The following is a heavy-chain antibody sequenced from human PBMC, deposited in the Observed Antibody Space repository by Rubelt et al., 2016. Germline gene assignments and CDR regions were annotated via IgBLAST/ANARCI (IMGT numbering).Heavy chain of an antibody. D-gene: IGHD5-18*01. V-gene: IGHV4-39*07. CDR3: ARDNVGYSYGSGVFDY. CDR2: IYYSGST. Sequence: QLQLQESGPGLVKPSETLSLTCTVSGGSISSSSYYWGWIRQPPGKGLEWIGSIYYSGSTYYNPSLNVRVTIAGDTAKNQFSRKLSSVTAADTAVYYCARDNVGYSYGSGVFDYWGQGTLVTVSS. CDR1: GGSISSSSYY. J-gene: IGHJ4*02.